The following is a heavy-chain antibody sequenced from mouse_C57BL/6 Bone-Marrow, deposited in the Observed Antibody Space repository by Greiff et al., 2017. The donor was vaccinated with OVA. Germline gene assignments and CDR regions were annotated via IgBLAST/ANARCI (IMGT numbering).Heavy chain of an antibody. CDR1: GFTFSSYG. V-gene: IGHV5-6*01. CDR2: ISSGGSYT. D-gene: IGHD1-2*01. CDR3: AGDYGSFAY. Sequence: EVQGVESGGDLVKPGGSLKLSCAASGFTFSSYGMSWVRQTPDKRLEWVATISSGGSYTYYPDSVKGRFTISRDNAKNTLYLQMSSLKSEDTAMYYCAGDYGSFAYWGQGTLVTVSA. J-gene: IGHJ3*01.